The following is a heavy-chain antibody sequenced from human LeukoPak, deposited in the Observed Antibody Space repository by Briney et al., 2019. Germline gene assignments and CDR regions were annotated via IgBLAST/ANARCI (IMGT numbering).Heavy chain of an antibody. CDR3: AMRGCSYGYDY. Sequence: ASVKVSCKASGGTFSSYAISWVRQAPGQGLEWMGGIIPIFGTANYAQKFQGRVTITADESTSTAYMELSSLRSEDTAVYYCAMRGCSYGYDYWGQGTLVTVSS. CDR1: GGTFSSYA. V-gene: IGHV1-69*01. J-gene: IGHJ4*02. D-gene: IGHD5-18*01. CDR2: IIPIFGTA.